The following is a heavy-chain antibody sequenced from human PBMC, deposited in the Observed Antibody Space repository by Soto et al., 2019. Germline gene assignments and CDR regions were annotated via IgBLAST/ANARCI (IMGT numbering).Heavy chain of an antibody. CDR2: INTDGSVA. CDR1: GLTFRSYW. CDR3: VKDMQLWRLGS. Sequence: EVQLVESGGGLVQPGESLRLSCAASGLTFRSYWMHWVRQAPGKGLVWVSRINTDGSVAMYVDSVKGRFTISRDNAKNTLYLHMNSLRAEDKAVYYCVKDMQLWRLGSWGQGTLVTVSS. J-gene: IGHJ4*02. V-gene: IGHV3-74*03. D-gene: IGHD2-15*01.